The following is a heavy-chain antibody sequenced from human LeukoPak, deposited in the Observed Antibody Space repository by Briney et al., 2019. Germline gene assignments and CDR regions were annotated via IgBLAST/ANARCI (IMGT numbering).Heavy chain of an antibody. CDR1: GFTFGDTW. D-gene: IGHD3/OR15-3a*01. CDR2: IKQDGSEK. V-gene: IGHV3-7*03. J-gene: IGHJ4*02. Sequence: GGSLRLSCAASGFTFGDTWMHWVRQVPGQGLEGVAIIKQDGSEKFYVASVKGRFTISRDNGKSSLYLQMNSLRAEDTALYYCATSYDMGWLIGYWLRGTLATVSA. CDR3: ATSYDMGWLIGY.